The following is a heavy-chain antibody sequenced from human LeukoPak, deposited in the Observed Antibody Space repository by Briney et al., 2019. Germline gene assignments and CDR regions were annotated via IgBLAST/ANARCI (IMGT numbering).Heavy chain of an antibody. D-gene: IGHD5-18*01. J-gene: IGHJ4*02. CDR1: GGTFSSYT. V-gene: IGHV1-69*04. CDR2: IIPILGIA. CDR3: ARDPSGYSSLRHVVYFDY. Sequence: ASVKVSCKASGGTFSSYTISWVRQAPGQGLEWMGRIIPILGIANYAQKFQGRVTITADKSTSTAYMELSSLRSEDTAVYYCARDPSGYSSLRHVVYFDYWGQGTLVTVSS.